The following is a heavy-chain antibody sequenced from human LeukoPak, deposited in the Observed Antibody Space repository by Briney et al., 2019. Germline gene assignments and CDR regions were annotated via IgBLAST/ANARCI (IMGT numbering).Heavy chain of an antibody. V-gene: IGHV4-34*01. CDR1: GGSFSGYY. Sequence: PSETLSLTCAVYGGSFSGYYWSWIRQPPGRGLEWIGEINHSGSINYNPSLKSQVTISVDTSKNQFSLKLSSVTAADTAVYYCARGRPWFDPWGQGTLVTVSS. CDR3: ARGRPWFDP. J-gene: IGHJ5*02. CDR2: INHSGSI. D-gene: IGHD6-6*01.